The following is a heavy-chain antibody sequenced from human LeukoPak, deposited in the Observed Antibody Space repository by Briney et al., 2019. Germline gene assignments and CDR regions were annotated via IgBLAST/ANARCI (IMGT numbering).Heavy chain of an antibody. Sequence: ASVKVSCKASGGTFSSYAISWVRQAPGQGLEWMGRIIPIFGTANYAQKFQGRVTITTDESTSTAYMELSSLRSEDTAVYYCAREPSNWEYYFDYWGQGTLVTVS. CDR3: AREPSNWEYYFDY. CDR2: IIPIFGTA. J-gene: IGHJ4*02. CDR1: GGTFSSYA. V-gene: IGHV1-69*05. D-gene: IGHD7-27*01.